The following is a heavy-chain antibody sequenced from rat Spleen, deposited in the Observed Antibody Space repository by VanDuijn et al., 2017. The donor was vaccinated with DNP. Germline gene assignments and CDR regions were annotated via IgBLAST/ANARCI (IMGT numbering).Heavy chain of an antibody. Sequence: EVQLVESGGGLVQPGRSLKLSCVASGFTFNNYWMTWIRQAPVMGLEWVASITNTGGSTYYPDYVKGRFTISRDNAKSTLCSQMDSLRSETRATYYCTRGLVDYWGQGVMVTVSS. CDR3: TRGLVDY. D-gene: IGHD4-1*01. V-gene: IGHV5-31*01. CDR1: GFTFNNYW. J-gene: IGHJ2*01. CDR2: ITNTGGST.